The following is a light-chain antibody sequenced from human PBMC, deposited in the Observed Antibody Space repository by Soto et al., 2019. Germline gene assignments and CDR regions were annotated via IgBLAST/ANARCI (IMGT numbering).Light chain of an antibody. CDR1: QSIASN. CDR3: KQYYNWPRT. Sequence: EIVMTQSPATLSVSPGERATLSCRASQSIASNLAWYQQKPGQAPRLLIYAASTRATGIAARFSGSGYGTDFTLTISNLQSEDLVVYYCKQYYNWPRTFGQGTKVEIX. V-gene: IGKV3-15*01. J-gene: IGKJ2*02. CDR2: AAS.